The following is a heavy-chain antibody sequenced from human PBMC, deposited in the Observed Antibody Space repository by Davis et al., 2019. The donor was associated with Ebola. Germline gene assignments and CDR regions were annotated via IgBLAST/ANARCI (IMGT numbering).Heavy chain of an antibody. Sequence: GGSLRLSCAASGFTFSSYAMSWVRQAPGKGLEWVSAISGSGGSTYYADSVKGRFTISRDNSKNTLYLQMNSLRAEDTAVYYCAKDWGGYSSGWYEYWGQGTLVTVSS. V-gene: IGHV3-23*01. J-gene: IGHJ4*02. CDR1: GFTFSSYA. CDR2: ISGSGGST. D-gene: IGHD6-19*01. CDR3: AKDWGGYSSGWYEY.